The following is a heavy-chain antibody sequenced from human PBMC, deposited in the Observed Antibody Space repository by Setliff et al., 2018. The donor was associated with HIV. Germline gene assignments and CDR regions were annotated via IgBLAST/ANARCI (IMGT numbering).Heavy chain of an antibody. J-gene: IGHJ4*02. CDR3: AKDRYSSTWTEGFDY. D-gene: IGHD6-13*01. CDR2: IRTDGDAT. V-gene: IGHV3-23*01. CDR1: GFTFSSYS. Sequence: GGSLRLSCAASGFTFSSYSMTWVRQAPGKGLEWVSSIRTDGDATYYADSVKGRFTISRDNSKNTLYVQMNSLRAEDTAVYYCAKDRYSSTWTEGFDYWGQGTLVTVSS.